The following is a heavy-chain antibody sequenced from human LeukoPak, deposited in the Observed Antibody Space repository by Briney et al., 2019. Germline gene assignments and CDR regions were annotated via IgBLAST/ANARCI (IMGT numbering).Heavy chain of an antibody. J-gene: IGHJ5*02. CDR1: GGSISSGSYY. CDR2: IYTSGST. D-gene: IGHD6-19*01. CDR3: AKNIAVAELNWFDP. V-gene: IGHV4-61*02. Sequence: PSQTLSLTCTVSGGSISSGSYYWSWIRQPAGKGPEWIGRIYTSGSTNYNPSLKSRVTISVDKSKNQFSLKLSSVTAADTAVYYCAKNIAVAELNWFDPWGQGTLVTVSS.